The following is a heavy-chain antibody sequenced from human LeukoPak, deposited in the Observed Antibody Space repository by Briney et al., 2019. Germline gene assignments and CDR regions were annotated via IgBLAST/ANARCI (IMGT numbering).Heavy chain of an antibody. CDR3: ARGEGAFDI. D-gene: IGHD1-26*01. Sequence: PSETLSLTCTVSGGSISSGGYSWSWIRQPPGKGLEWIGYIYYSGSTYYNPSLKSRVTISVDTSKNQFSLKLSSVTAADTAVYYCARGEGAFDIWGQGTMVTVSS. CDR2: IYYSGST. V-gene: IGHV4-30-4*07. CDR1: GGSISSGGYS. J-gene: IGHJ3*02.